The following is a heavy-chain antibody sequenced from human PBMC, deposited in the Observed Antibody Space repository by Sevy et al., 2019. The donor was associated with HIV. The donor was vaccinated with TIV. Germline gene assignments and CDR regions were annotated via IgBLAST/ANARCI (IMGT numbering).Heavy chain of an antibody. V-gene: IGHV3-23*01. CDR1: GFTFSSYD. Sequence: GGSLRLSCAASGFTFSSYDMSWVRQAPGKGLEWVSAISGSGGSTYYADSVKGRFTISRDNSKNTLYLQMNSLRAEDTAVYYCAKSARITMVRGVINWFDPWGQGTLVTVSS. CDR3: AKSARITMVRGVINWFDP. CDR2: ISGSGGST. D-gene: IGHD3-10*01. J-gene: IGHJ5*02.